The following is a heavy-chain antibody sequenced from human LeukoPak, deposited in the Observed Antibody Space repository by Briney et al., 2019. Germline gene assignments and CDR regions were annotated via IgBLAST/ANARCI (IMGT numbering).Heavy chain of an antibody. Sequence: GGSLRLSCEASGFFFGTFAMKWVRQAPGKGLEWVSTISGSGGSSYYADSVKGRFTISRDNSKNTLFLQMNSLRVEDTAEYYCAKGGGYDYSFYGMDVWGQGTTVTVSS. CDR2: ISGSGGSS. CDR3: AKGGGYDYSFYGMDV. J-gene: IGHJ6*02. D-gene: IGHD5-12*01. V-gene: IGHV3-23*01. CDR1: GFFFGTFA.